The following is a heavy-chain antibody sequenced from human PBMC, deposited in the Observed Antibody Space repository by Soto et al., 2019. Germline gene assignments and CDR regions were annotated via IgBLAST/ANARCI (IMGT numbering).Heavy chain of an antibody. Sequence: ASVKVSCKASGYTFTSYGISWVRQAPGQGLEWMGWISAYNGNTNYAQKLQGRVTMTTDTSTSTAYMELRSLRSDDTAVYYCARDSRRITIFGVVIGWFDPWGQGTLVTVSS. CDR2: ISAYNGNT. D-gene: IGHD3-3*01. V-gene: IGHV1-18*01. J-gene: IGHJ5*02. CDR3: ARDSRRITIFGVVIGWFDP. CDR1: GYTFTSYG.